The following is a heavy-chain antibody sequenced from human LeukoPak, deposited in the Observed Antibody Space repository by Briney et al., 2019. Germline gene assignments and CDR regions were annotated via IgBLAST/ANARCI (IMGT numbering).Heavy chain of an antibody. CDR3: ALCSSYSSSWVYFDY. CDR2: MNPNSGNT. J-gene: IGHJ4*02. V-gene: IGHV1-8*01. D-gene: IGHD6-13*01. CDR1: GYTFTSYD. Sequence: ASVKVSCKASGYTFTSYDINWVRQATGQGLEWMGWMNPNSGNTGYAQKFQGRVTMTRNTSISTACMELSSLRSEDTAVYYCALCSSYSSSWVYFDYWGQGTLVTVSS.